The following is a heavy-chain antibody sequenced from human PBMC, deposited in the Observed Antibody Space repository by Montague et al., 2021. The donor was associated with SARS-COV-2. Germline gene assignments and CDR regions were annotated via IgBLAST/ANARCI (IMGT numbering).Heavy chain of an antibody. CDR2: IYYSGST. Sequence: SETRSLTCTVSGGSISNYYWSWIRQPPGRGLEWIGYIYYSGSTDYSPSLKSRVTISLDTSKNQFSLKVTSMTAADTAVYYCARGGGYYNYGLDVWGPGTTVTVSS. V-gene: IGHV4-59*01. CDR3: ARGGGYYNYGLDV. D-gene: IGHD3-22*01. CDR1: GGSISNYY. J-gene: IGHJ6*02.